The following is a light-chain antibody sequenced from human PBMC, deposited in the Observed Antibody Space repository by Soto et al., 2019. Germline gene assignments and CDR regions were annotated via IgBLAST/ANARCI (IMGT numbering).Light chain of an antibody. Sequence: DLQTTQSPSSLSASVGDRVTITCRASHNITNYLHWYQERPGKAPKLLIYGASSLQSGVPSRFSGSGSGTDFTLTISSLQPEDFATYYCQQSYSIPLTFGGGTKVEIK. CDR2: GAS. CDR3: QQSYSIPLT. J-gene: IGKJ4*01. V-gene: IGKV1-39*01. CDR1: HNITNY.